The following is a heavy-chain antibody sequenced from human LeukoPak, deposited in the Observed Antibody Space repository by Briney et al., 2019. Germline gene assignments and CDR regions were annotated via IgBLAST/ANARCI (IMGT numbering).Heavy chain of an antibody. V-gene: IGHV1-18*01. J-gene: IGHJ4*02. CDR1: GYTFTSYG. D-gene: IGHD2-2*01. CDR3: ARGGYCSSTSCYPSKSDY. Sequence: ASVKVSCKASGYTFTSYGISWVRQAPGQGLEWMGWISAYNGNKNYAQKLQGRVTMTTDTSTSTAYMELRSLRSDDTAVYYCARGGYCSSTSCYPSKSDYWGQGTLVTVSS. CDR2: ISAYNGNK.